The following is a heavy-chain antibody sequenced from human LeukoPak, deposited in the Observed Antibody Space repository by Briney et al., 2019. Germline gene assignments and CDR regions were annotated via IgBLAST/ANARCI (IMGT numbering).Heavy chain of an antibody. CDR3: ARGETTMVRGVPIPS. D-gene: IGHD3-10*01. CDR1: GYTFTGYY. J-gene: IGHJ4*02. V-gene: IGHV1-2*02. Sequence: GASVKVSCKASGYTFTGYYMHWVRQAPGQGLEWMGWINPNSGGTNYAQKFQGRVTMTRDTSISTAYMELSRLRSDDTAVYYCARGETTMVRGVPIPSWGQGTLVTVSS. CDR2: INPNSGGT.